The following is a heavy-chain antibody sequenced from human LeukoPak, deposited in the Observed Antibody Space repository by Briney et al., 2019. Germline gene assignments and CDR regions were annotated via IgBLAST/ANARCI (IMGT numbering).Heavy chain of an antibody. CDR1: RFTFSSYS. D-gene: IGHD6-19*01. CDR3: AIYRIAVAGTDAFDI. CDR2: ISSSSSTI. Sequence: PGGSLRLSCAASRFTFSSYSMNWVRQAPGKGLEWVSYISSSSSTIYYADSVKGRFTISRDNAKNSLYLQMNSLRAEDTAVYYCAIYRIAVAGTDAFDIWGQGTMVTVSS. V-gene: IGHV3-48*01. J-gene: IGHJ3*02.